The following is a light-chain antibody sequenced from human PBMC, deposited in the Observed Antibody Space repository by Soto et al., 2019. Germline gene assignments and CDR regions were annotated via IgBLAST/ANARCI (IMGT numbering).Light chain of an antibody. Sequence: EIVLTQSPGTLSLSPGERATLSCRASQSVTSSFLAWLQQKPGQAPRLLIYDTSKGATGIPDRFSGSGSGTDFTLTISRLEPEDFAVYYCQQYCRSPFTVGQRTRLEIK. J-gene: IGKJ5*01. CDR1: QSVTSSF. V-gene: IGKV3-20*01. CDR2: DTS. CDR3: QQYCRSPFT.